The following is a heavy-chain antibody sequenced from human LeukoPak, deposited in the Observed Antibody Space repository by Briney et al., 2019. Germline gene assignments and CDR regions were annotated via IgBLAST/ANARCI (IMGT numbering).Heavy chain of an antibody. V-gene: IGHV3-20*04. Sequence: AGGSLRLSCAASGFTFDDYGMSWVRQAPGKGLEWVSGINWNGGSTAYADSVKGRFTISRDNAKNSLYLQMNSLRAEDTALYYCAVEYNSSPYAFDIWGQGTKVTVSS. CDR2: INWNGGST. CDR3: AVEYNSSPYAFDI. J-gene: IGHJ3*02. CDR1: GFTFDDYG. D-gene: IGHD2/OR15-2a*01.